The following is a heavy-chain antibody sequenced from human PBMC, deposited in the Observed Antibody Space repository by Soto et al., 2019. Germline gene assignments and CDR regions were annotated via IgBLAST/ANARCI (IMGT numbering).Heavy chain of an antibody. CDR1: GGTFSSYA. V-gene: IGHV1-69*13. J-gene: IGHJ6*02. Sequence: GASVKVSCKASGGTFSSYAISWVRQAPGQGLEWMGGVIPIFGTANYAQKFQGRVTITADESTSTAYMELSSLRSEDTAVYYCARDPGGYSSSSFYYYGMDVWGQGTTVTVSS. D-gene: IGHD6-6*01. CDR3: ARDPGGYSSSSFYYYGMDV. CDR2: VIPIFGTA.